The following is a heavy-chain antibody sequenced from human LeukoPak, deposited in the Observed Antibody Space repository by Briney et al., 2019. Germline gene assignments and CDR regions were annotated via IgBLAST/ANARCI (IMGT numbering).Heavy chain of an antibody. D-gene: IGHD1-20*01. CDR1: GFTFSSYS. CDR2: ISSSGSYI. Sequence: GGSLRLSCAASGFTFSSYSMYWVRQAPGKGLEWVSSISSSGSYIYYADSVRGRFTISRDNARNSLYLQMNSLRAEDTAVYYCARVITGMDYWGQGTLVTVSS. V-gene: IGHV3-21*01. J-gene: IGHJ4*02. CDR3: ARVITGMDY.